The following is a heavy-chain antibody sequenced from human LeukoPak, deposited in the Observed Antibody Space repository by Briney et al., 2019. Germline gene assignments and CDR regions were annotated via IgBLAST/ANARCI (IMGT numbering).Heavy chain of an antibody. V-gene: IGHV3-21*01. CDR2: ISSSSSYT. Sequence: GGSLRLSCAASGFTFSRYSMNWVRQAPGKRLERVSCISSSSSYTYYVDSVKGRFTISRDNAKNSLYLQMNSLRAEDTAVYYCARGRPVLQLLWGAFDIWGQGTMVTVYS. J-gene: IGHJ3*02. CDR3: ARGRPVLQLLWGAFDI. CDR1: GFTFSRYS. D-gene: IGHD1-7*01.